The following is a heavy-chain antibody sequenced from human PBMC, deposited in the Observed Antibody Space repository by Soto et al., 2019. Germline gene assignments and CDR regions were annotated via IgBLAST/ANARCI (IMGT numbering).Heavy chain of an antibody. Sequence: GGSLRLSCAASGFTFSSYSMNWVRQAPGKGLEWVSSISSSSSYIYYADSVKGRFTISRDNAKNSLYLQMNSLRSEDTAVYYCARSLHHHLITMVRGESFPFDPWGQGTLVTVSS. V-gene: IGHV3-21*04. CDR2: ISSSSSYI. J-gene: IGHJ5*02. D-gene: IGHD3-10*01. CDR3: ARSLHHHLITMVRGESFPFDP. CDR1: GFTFSSYS.